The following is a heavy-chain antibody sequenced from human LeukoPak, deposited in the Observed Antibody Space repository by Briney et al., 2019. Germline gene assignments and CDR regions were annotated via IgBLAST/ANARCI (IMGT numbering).Heavy chain of an antibody. CDR2: ISSSGTTI. CDR1: GFTFSSYE. CDR3: GKDLNGVVGASID. V-gene: IGHV3-48*03. J-gene: IGHJ4*02. Sequence: GGSLRLSCAASGFTFSSYEMNWVRQAPGKGLEWVSYISSSGTTIYYADSVKGRFTISRDNSRNSLYLQMNSLRTEDTAFYYCGKDLNGVVGASIDWGQGTLVTVSS. D-gene: IGHD1-26*01.